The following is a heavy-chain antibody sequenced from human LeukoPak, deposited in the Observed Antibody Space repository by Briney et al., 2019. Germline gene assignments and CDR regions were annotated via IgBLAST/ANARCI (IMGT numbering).Heavy chain of an antibody. CDR1: TYSISSGYY. D-gene: IGHD2-15*01. V-gene: IGHV4-38-2*02. CDR3: ARDGACSGGSCYSDY. Sequence: SETLSLTCTVSTYSISSGYYWGWIRQPPGKGLEWIGSIYHSGSTYYNLSLKSRVTISVDTSKNQFSLKLSSVTAADTAVYYCARDGACSGGSCYSDYWGQGTLVTVSS. J-gene: IGHJ4*02. CDR2: IYHSGST.